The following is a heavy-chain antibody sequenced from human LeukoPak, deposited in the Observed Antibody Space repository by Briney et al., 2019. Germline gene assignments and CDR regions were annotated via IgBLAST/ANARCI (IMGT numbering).Heavy chain of an antibody. J-gene: IGHJ4*02. V-gene: IGHV3-33*01. CDR1: GFTFSSYG. CDR3: ARDDSYNSLDY. D-gene: IGHD6-13*01. CDR2: IWYDGSKK. Sequence: PGGSLRLSCAASGFTFSSYGMHWVRQAPGKGLEWVAVIWYDGSKKYYADSVKGRSTISRDNSKNTLYLEMNSLRAEDTAVYYCARDDSYNSLDYWGQGTLVTVSS.